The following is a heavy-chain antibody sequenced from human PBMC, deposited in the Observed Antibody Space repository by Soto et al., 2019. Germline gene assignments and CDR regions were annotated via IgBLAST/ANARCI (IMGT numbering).Heavy chain of an antibody. V-gene: IGHV1-69*13. CDR2: IIPIFGPA. D-gene: IGHD1-1*01. Sequence: SVKVSCKSSGGTFSSHSINWVRQAPGQGLEWMGGIIPIFGPANFAKKFQGRVTITADESTTTAYMELSSLTSEDTAVYYCATGSFTSTGGRIGYHYNAMDVWGQGTTVTVSS. CDR1: GGTFSSHS. J-gene: IGHJ6*02. CDR3: ATGSFTSTGGRIGYHYNAMDV.